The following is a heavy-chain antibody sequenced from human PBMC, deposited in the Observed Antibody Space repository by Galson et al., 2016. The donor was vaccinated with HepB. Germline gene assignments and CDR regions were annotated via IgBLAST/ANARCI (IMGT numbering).Heavy chain of an antibody. Sequence: SLRLSCAASGFTFSNYYMSWIRQAPGKGLEWVAYISPSTTHINYADSVMGRFTVSRDNAKNSLYLQMNGLGAEDTAVYYCASPSGRYSVHTFDLWGQGTMVTVSS. V-gene: IGHV3-11*06. D-gene: IGHD1-26*01. CDR3: ASPSGRYSVHTFDL. CDR2: ISPSTTHI. J-gene: IGHJ3*01. CDR1: GFTFSNYY.